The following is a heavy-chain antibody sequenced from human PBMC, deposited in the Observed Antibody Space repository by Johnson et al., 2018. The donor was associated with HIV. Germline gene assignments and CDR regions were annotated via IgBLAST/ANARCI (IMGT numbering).Heavy chain of an antibody. CDR2: IAYDGSNK. CDR1: GFTFSNAW. J-gene: IGHJ3*02. V-gene: IGHV3-30-3*01. CDR3: ARDPPWPMRNAFDI. D-gene: IGHD5-12*01. Sequence: VQLVESGGGLVKPGGSLRLSCAASGFTFSNAWMSWVRKAPGKGLEWVAVIAYDGSNKYYADSVKGRFTISRDNSKNTLYLHMNSLRAEDTAVYYCARDPPWPMRNAFDIWCQGKLGTVSS.